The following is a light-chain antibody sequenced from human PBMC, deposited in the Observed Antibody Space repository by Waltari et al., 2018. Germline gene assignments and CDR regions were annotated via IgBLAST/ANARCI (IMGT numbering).Light chain of an antibody. CDR1: ALPKQY. J-gene: IGLJ3*02. V-gene: IGLV3-25*03. CDR3: QSADSSDLSWV. CDR2: KDT. Sequence: SYELTQPPSVSVSPGQTARINCSGDALPKQYAYWYQKKPGQAPVVVTYKDTERPSGIPERFSGTSSGRTVTLTISGVQAEDEADYYCQSADSSDLSWVFGGGTKLTVL.